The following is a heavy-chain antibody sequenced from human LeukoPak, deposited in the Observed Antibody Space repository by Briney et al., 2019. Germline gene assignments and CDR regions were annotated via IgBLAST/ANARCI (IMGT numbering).Heavy chain of an antibody. Sequence: ASVKVSCKASGYTFTSYYMHWVRQAPGQGLEWMGVINPSGGSTSYAQKFQGRVTMTRDTSTSTVYMELRSLRSDDTAVYYCAGQGDSSGLDYWGQGTLVTVSS. CDR1: GYTFTSYY. CDR2: INPSGGST. J-gene: IGHJ4*02. D-gene: IGHD3-22*01. V-gene: IGHV1-46*01. CDR3: AGQGDSSGLDY.